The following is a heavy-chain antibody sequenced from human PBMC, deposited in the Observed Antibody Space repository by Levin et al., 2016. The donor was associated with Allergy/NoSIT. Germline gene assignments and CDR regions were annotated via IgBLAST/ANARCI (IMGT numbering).Heavy chain of an antibody. CDR3: AREGPQIGASSFDF. CDR2: IWGDGSQN. Sequence: GGSLRLSCAASGFTFKDYGMHWVRQAPGKGLEWVALIWGDGSQNNYADSVKGRFTISRDNSNNIVYLQMNSLRVEDTAVYFCAREGPQIGASSFDFWGQGTLVTVSS. J-gene: IGHJ4*02. CDR1: GFTFKDYG. D-gene: IGHD3-3*01. V-gene: IGHV3-33*01.